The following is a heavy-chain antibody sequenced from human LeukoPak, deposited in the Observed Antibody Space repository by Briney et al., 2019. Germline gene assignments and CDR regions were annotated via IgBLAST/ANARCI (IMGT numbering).Heavy chain of an antibody. D-gene: IGHD3-10*01. CDR3: ARGGYYGSGNDFRFDP. V-gene: IGHV4-59*01. Sequence: SETLSLTCTVSGGSISPYYWSWIRQPPGKGLEWIGYIYYSGSTNYNPSLKSRVTISVDTSKNQFSLKLSSVTAADTAVYYCARGGYYGSGNDFRFDPWGQGTLVTVSS. CDR2: IYYSGST. CDR1: GGSISPYY. J-gene: IGHJ5*02.